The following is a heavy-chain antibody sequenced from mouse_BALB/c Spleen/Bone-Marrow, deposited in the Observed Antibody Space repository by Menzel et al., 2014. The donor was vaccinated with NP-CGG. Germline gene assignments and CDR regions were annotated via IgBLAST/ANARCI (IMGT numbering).Heavy chain of an antibody. CDR1: GYSFTGYT. Sequence: EVKLMESGPELVKPGASMKISCKTSGYSFTGYTMNWVKQSHGKNLEWIGLINPYNGGTSYSQKFKGKATLTVDKSSSTAYMELFSLTSEDSAVYYCASYYGSSWYFDVWGAGTTVTVSS. D-gene: IGHD1-1*01. J-gene: IGHJ1*01. CDR2: INPYNGGT. V-gene: IGHV1-31*01. CDR3: ASYYGSSWYFDV.